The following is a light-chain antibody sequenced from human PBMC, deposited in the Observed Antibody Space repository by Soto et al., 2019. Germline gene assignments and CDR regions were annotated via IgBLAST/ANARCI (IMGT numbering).Light chain of an antibody. CDR1: QSVSSN. CDR2: GAS. CDR3: QQYISFSPLT. V-gene: IGKV3-15*01. Sequence: EIVITQSPTTLSVSPGEKATLSFMASQSVSSNLAWYQQKPGQAPRLLIYGASTRATGIPARFSGSGSGSEFTLTISSLQPDDFATYYCQQYISFSPLTFGGGTKVDIK. J-gene: IGKJ4*01.